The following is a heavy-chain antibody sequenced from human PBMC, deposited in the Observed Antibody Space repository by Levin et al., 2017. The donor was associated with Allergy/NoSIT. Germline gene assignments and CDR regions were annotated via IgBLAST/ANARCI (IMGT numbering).Heavy chain of an antibody. CDR3: ARDLQDSSSGELDY. V-gene: IGHV3-33*01. D-gene: IGHD6-13*01. Sequence: GGSLRLSCAASGFTFSSYGMHWVRQAPGKGLEWVAVIWYDGSNKYYADSVKGRFTISRDNSKNTLYLQMNSLRAEDTAVYYCARDLQDSSSGELDYWGQGTLVTVSS. CDR2: IWYDGSNK. CDR1: GFTFSSYG. J-gene: IGHJ4*02.